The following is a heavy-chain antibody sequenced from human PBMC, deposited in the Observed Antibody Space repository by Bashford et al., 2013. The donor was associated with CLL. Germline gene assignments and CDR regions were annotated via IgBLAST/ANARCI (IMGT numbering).Heavy chain of an antibody. V-gene: IGHV1-2*02. CDR2: VNPNGGGT. Sequence: ASVKVSCKASGYTFTDYYMHWVRQAPGQGLEWMGWVNPNGGGTNFAQKFQGRVTMTSDTSISTGYMELRRLKSDDTAVYYCARAGYCSGPSCSTGLIDYWGREPGHRLL. D-gene: IGHD2-2*01. CDR3: ARAGYCSGPSCSTGLIDY. J-gene: IGHJ4*03. CDR1: GYTFTDYY.